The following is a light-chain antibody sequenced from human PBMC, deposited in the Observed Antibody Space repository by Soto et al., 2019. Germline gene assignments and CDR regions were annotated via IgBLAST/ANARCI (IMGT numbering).Light chain of an antibody. J-gene: IGKJ1*01. CDR2: GAS. V-gene: IGKV1-27*01. CDR1: QGINKY. Sequence: DIQMTQSPSSLSASIVDRVTITCRASQGINKYLAWYQQKPGKVPKLLIYGASTLQSGVPSRFSGSGSGTDFTLTISSLQPEDVATYYCQKYNTVPWTFGQGTKVEIK. CDR3: QKYNTVPWT.